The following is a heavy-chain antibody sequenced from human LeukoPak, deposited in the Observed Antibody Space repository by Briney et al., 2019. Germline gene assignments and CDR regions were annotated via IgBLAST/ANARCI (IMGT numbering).Heavy chain of an antibody. CDR1: GGSITNVNYY. V-gene: IGHV4-30-4*01. J-gene: IGHJ4*02. D-gene: IGHD6-13*01. Sequence: SQTLSLTCSVSGGSITNVNYYWSWIRQPPGKGLEWIGYIYYSGSTYYNPSLKSRVTISVDRSKNQFSLKLSSVTAADTAVYYCARGSPYSSSWYLDYWGQGTLVTVSS. CDR2: IYYSGST. CDR3: ARGSPYSSSWYLDY.